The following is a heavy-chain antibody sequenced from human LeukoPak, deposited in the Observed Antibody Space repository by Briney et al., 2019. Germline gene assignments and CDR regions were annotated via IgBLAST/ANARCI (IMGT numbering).Heavy chain of an antibody. V-gene: IGHV3-11*01. D-gene: IGHD2-2*01. CDR2: ISGSSGRTI. CDR1: GFTVSSNY. CDR3: ARFFVDQLSHFDY. J-gene: IGHJ4*02. Sequence: GGSPRLSCAASGFTVSSNYMSWVRQAPGKGLGWVSAISGSSGRTIYYADSVKGRFTISRDNAKNSLYLQMNSLRAEHTAVYYCARFFVDQLSHFDYWGQGTLVTVSS.